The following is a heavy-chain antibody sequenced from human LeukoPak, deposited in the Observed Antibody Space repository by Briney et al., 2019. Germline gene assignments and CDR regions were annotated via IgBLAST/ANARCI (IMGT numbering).Heavy chain of an antibody. J-gene: IGHJ4*02. CDR2: IIPIFGTA. V-gene: IGHV1-69*13. CDR1: GGTFSSYA. Sequence: SVKVSCKASGGTFSSYAISWVRQAPGQGLEWMGGIIPIFGTANYAQKFQGRVTITADESTSTAYMELSSLRSEDTAVYYCARDNGGYCSSTSCALDYWGQGTLVTVSS. D-gene: IGHD2-2*01. CDR3: ARDNGGYCSSTSCALDY.